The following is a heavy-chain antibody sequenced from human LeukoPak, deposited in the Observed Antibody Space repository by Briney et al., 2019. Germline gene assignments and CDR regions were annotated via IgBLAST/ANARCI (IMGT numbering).Heavy chain of an antibody. CDR3: ARLGYCTNGVCYRKHNRLDP. D-gene: IGHD2-8*01. Sequence: GASVKVSCKAFGYTFISYGVTWVRQAPGQGLEWMGWISGYNGYTNYAQNFQDRVTMTTDTPTNTAYMELRSLRSDDTAVYYCARLGYCTNGVCYRKHNRLDPWGQGTLVTVSP. V-gene: IGHV1-18*01. J-gene: IGHJ5*02. CDR1: GYTFISYG. CDR2: ISGYNGYT.